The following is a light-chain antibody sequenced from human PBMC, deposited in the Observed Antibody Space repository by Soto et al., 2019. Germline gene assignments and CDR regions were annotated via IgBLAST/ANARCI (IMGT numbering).Light chain of an antibody. CDR3: CSYASSSTWV. Sequence: QSALTQPASVSGSPGQSITISCTGTGSDVGSYSLVSWFQLHPGKAPKLMIYEVTKRPSGVSNRFSGSKSGNTASLTSSGLQTEDEADYYCCSYASSSTWVFGGGTKRTVL. CDR1: GSDVGSYSL. CDR2: EVT. V-gene: IGLV2-23*02. J-gene: IGLJ3*02.